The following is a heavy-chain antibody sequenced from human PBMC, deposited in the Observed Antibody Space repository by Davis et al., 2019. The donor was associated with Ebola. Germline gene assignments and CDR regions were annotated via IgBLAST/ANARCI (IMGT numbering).Heavy chain of an antibody. D-gene: IGHD3-10*01. CDR2: LGTSADT. J-gene: IGHJ4*02. CDR1: GFTFSSYV. CDR3: ARNDDRGLVDY. V-gene: IGHV3-23*01. Sequence: GESLKISCAASGFTFSSYVMSWVRLAPGKGLEWVSTLGTSADTYYADSVKGRFTISRDNSKNSLYLQMNSLRTEDTALYYCARNDDRGLVDYWGQGTLVTVSS.